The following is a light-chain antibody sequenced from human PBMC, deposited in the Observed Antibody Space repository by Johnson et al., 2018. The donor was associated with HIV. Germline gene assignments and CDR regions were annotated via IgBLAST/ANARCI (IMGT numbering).Light chain of an antibody. CDR2: DNN. V-gene: IGLV1-51*01. CDR3: GAWFSSLSAYV. Sequence: QSVLTQPPSVSAAPGQKVTISCSGSSSNIGNNYVSWYQQLPGTAPKLLIYDNNKRPSGISDRFSGSKSGTSATLGITGLQTGDEADHYCGAWFSSLSAYVCGTGTRVTVL. J-gene: IGLJ1*01. CDR1: SSNIGNNY.